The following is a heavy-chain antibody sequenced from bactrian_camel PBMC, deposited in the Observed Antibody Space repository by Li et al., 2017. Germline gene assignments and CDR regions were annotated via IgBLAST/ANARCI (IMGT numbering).Heavy chain of an antibody. V-gene: IGHV3S54*01. D-gene: IGHD2*01. CDR2: IYTESGST. J-gene: IGHJ4*01. CDR1: GDTLASNC. Sequence: HVQLVESGGGSVQAGGSLRLSCTGSGDTLASNCMGWFRQAPGKEREVVATIYTESGSTYYADSVKGRFTISQDDNNEHTLYPQMNELKPEDTAFYTCAIVFVTDSKFCDSADYTHHGRGTQVTVS.